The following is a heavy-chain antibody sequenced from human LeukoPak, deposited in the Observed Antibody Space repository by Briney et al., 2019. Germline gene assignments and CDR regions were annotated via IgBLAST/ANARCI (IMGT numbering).Heavy chain of an antibody. D-gene: IGHD3-22*01. CDR1: GGSISSSTYH. CDR2: IYYSGST. CDR3: ARWADYYDSSGFRTDAFDI. J-gene: IGHJ3*02. Sequence: SETLSLTCTVSGGSISSSTYHWGWIRQPPRTGLEWIGSIYYSGSTYYNPSLKSRVTISVDTSKNQFSLKLSSVTAADTAVYYCARWADYYDSSGFRTDAFDIWGQGTMVTVSS. V-gene: IGHV4-39*07.